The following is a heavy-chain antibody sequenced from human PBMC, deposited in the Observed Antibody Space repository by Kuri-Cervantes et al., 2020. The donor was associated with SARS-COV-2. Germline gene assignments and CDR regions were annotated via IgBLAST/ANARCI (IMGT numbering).Heavy chain of an antibody. Sequence: GESLKISCAVSGFTFSGHWIRWVRQAPGKGLVWVSRINPDGSYTYNADSVKGRFTLSRDNSKNTVYLQMNGLRVEDTAVYYCARISTGWYRKPYNFDYWGQGTLVTVSS. CDR3: ARISTGWYRKPYNFDY. CDR2: INPDGSYT. J-gene: IGHJ4*02. D-gene: IGHD6-19*01. V-gene: IGHV3-74*01. CDR1: GFTFSGHW.